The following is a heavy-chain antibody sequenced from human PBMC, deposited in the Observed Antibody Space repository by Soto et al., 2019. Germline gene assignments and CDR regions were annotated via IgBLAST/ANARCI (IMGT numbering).Heavy chain of an antibody. CDR1: GFTFSSDP. CDR3: AKDGTSGSYPPYYYFGMDV. D-gene: IGHD1-26*01. Sequence: EVQLLESGGGLVQPGGSLRLSCAASGFTFSSDPMSWVRQAPGKGLEWVSTISGSGGNAYYADSVKGRFSISRDNSKNTLRLQMNSLRADDTAVYYCAKDGTSGSYPPYYYFGMDVWGQGTTVTVSS. V-gene: IGHV3-23*01. CDR2: ISGSGGNA. J-gene: IGHJ6*02.